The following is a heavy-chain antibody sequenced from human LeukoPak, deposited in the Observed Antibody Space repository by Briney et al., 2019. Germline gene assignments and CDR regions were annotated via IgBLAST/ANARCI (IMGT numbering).Heavy chain of an antibody. J-gene: IGHJ4*02. D-gene: IGHD3-10*01. CDR1: GGSISSSSYY. CDR3: ARSRELHFDY. V-gene: IGHV4-39*01. Sequence: PSETLSLTCTVSGGSISSSSYYWGWIRQPPGKGLEWIGSIYYSGSTYYNPSLKSRVTISVDTSKNQFSPKLSSVTAADTAVYYCARSRELHFDYWGQGTLVTVSS. CDR2: IYYSGST.